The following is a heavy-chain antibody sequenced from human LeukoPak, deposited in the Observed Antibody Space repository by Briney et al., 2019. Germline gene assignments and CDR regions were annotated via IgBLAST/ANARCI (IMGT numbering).Heavy chain of an antibody. D-gene: IGHD4-23*01. V-gene: IGHV3-30*02. J-gene: IGHJ5*02. CDR1: GFTFSSYW. CDR3: AKDGRYGGVHWFDP. Sequence: SGGPLRLSCAASGFTFSSYWMHWVRQAPGKGLEWVAFIRYDGSNKYYADSVKGRFTISRDNSKNTLYLQMNSLRAEDTAVYYCAKDGRYGGVHWFDPWGQGTLVTVSS. CDR2: IRYDGSNK.